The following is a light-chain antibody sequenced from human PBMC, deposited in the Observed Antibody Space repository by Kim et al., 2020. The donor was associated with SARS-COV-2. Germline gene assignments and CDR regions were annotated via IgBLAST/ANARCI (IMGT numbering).Light chain of an antibody. Sequence: SSELTQDPAVSVALGQTVRITCQGDSLRSYYASWYQQKPRQAPVLVIYGKNNRPSGIPDRFSGSSSGNTASLTITGAQAEDEADYYCNSRDSSGNLVVFG. CDR2: GKN. CDR3: NSRDSSGNLVV. J-gene: IGLJ2*01. V-gene: IGLV3-19*01. CDR1: SLRSYY.